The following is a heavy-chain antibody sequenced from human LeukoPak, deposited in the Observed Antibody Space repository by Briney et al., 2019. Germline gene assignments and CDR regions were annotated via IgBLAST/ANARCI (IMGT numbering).Heavy chain of an antibody. J-gene: IGHJ4*02. D-gene: IGHD1/OR15-1a*01. V-gene: IGHV3-7*01. Sequence: PGGSLRLSCGGSGFTFSYYWMHWVRQAPGKGLEWVASINQDRREAYSVDSVKGRFTMSRDNTKNSLYVEMNNLRAEDMAVYYCARGGTIHFDYWGQGTLVTVSS. CDR2: INQDRREA. CDR1: GFTFSYYW. CDR3: ARGGTIHFDY.